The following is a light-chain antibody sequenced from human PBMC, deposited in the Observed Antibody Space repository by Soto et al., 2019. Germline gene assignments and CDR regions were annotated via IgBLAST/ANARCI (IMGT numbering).Light chain of an antibody. Sequence: EIVLTQSPGTLSLSPGERATLSCRARQTLTNNYLAWYQQKPDQAPRRLFYGASSRATGIPDRFSGSGSGTDFTLTISRLESEDFAVYYCQQYAGSPRTFGQGTKLEIK. CDR1: QTLTNNY. V-gene: IGKV3-20*01. J-gene: IGKJ2*01. CDR2: GAS. CDR3: QQYAGSPRT.